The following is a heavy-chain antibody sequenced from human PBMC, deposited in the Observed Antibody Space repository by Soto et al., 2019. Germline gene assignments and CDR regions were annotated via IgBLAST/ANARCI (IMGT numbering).Heavy chain of an antibody. Sequence: SETLSLTCTVSGGSISSGGYYWSWIRQHPGKGLEWIGYIYYSGSTYYNPSLKSRVTISVGTSKNQFSLKLSSVTAADTAVYYCARDWVVAATPYYYYGMDVWGQGTTVTVS. CDR1: GGSISSGGYY. V-gene: IGHV4-31*03. CDR2: IYYSGST. CDR3: ARDWVVAATPYYYYGMDV. J-gene: IGHJ6*02. D-gene: IGHD2-15*01.